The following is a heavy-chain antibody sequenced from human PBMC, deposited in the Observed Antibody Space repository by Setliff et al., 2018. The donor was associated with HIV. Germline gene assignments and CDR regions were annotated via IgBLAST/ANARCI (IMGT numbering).Heavy chain of an antibody. Sequence: NPSETLSLTCTVSGGSISSGDYYWSWIRQPPGKGLEWIGYIYYSGSTNYNPSLKSRVTISVDTSKNQFSLKLSSVIAADTAVYYCARIFGDQGYYYGMDVWGQGTTVTVSS. V-gene: IGHV4-61*08. CDR2: IYYSGST. CDR1: GGSISSGDYY. CDR3: ARIFGDQGYYYGMDV. J-gene: IGHJ6*02. D-gene: IGHD3-3*01.